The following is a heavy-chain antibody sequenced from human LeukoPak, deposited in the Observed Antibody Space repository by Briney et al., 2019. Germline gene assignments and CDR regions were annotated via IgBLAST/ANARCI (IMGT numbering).Heavy chain of an antibody. V-gene: IGHV3-48*04. CDR1: GFIFSQYS. CDR2: IRSSSET. J-gene: IGHJ4*02. D-gene: IGHD4-11*01. CDR3: ARDLEDYNNYGEMAI. Sequence: GGSLRLSCAASGFIFSQYSMNWVRQAPGKGLEWVSHIRSSSETFYADSVKGRFTISRDNAKNSLYLQMNSLRAEDTAVYYCARDLEDYNNYGEMAIWGQGALVTVSS.